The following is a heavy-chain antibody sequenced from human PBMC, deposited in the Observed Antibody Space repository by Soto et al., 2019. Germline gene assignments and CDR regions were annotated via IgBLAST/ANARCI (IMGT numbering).Heavy chain of an antibody. CDR2: ISHEGGTQ. CDR1: GFPFSYYV. V-gene: IGHV3-30*18. J-gene: IGHJ4*02. Sequence: GGSLRLSCAASGFPFSYYVIDWIRQSPGKGLEWVAVISHEGGTQYYADSVRGRFTVSRDNSKNIVYLQMDSLRPEDTAVYFCAKEGSPKVSRWDDYWGQGTLVTVSS. D-gene: IGHD1-26*01. CDR3: AKEGSPKVSRWDDY.